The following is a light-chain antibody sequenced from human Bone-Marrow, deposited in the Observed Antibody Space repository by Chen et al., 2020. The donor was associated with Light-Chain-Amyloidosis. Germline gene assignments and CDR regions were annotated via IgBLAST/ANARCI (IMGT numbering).Light chain of an antibody. CDR3: QVWDRSSDRPV. Sequence: SYVRTQPSSVSVAPGQTATIACGRNNIGSTSVHWYQQTPGQATLLVVYDDSDRPSGIPERLSGSNSGNTATLTISRVEAGDEADYYCQVWDRSSDRPVFGGGTKLTVL. J-gene: IGLJ3*02. CDR2: DDS. CDR1: NIGSTS. V-gene: IGLV3-21*02.